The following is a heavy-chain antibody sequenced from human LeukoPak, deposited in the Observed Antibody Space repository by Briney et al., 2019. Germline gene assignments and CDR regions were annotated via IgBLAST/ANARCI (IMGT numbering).Heavy chain of an antibody. CDR1: GFTFSSYA. CDR2: ISGSGGTT. D-gene: IGHD4-23*01. CDR3: ARGSPYGGNAYYFDY. V-gene: IGHV3-23*01. Sequence: GGSLRLSCVVSGFTFSSYAMSWVRQAPGKGLEWVSVISGSGGTTYYADSVKGRFTISRDNYKNTVYMQMNSLRAEDTAVYYCARGSPYGGNAYYFDYWGQGTLVTVSS. J-gene: IGHJ4*02.